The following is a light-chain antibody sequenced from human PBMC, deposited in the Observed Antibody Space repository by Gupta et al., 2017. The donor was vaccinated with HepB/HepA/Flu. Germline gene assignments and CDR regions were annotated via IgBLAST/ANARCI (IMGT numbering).Light chain of an antibody. CDR1: QSVTSNY. V-gene: IGKV3-20*01. J-gene: IGKJ2*02. Sequence: DNVLTQSPGTLSKSSGERVTLSCRASQSVTSNYLAWYQQKPGQAPRLLIYGASSRANGIPDRFSGSGSGTEFTLTITRREPEDFGVYYCQQERSSPSTFGQGTKLEIK. CDR3: QQERSSPST. CDR2: GAS.